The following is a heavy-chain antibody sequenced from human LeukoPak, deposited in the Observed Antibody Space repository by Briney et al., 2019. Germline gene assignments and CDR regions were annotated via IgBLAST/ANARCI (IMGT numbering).Heavy chain of an antibody. CDR3: ARGQGGPTSY. CDR1: GFTFSSYS. Sequence: PGGSLRLSCAASGFTFSSYSMNWVRQAPGKGLEWISYISSFSGTIDYADSVKGRFTITRDNAKNSLYLQMNSLRAEDTAVYYCARGQGGPTSYWGQGTLVTVSS. V-gene: IGHV3-48*01. J-gene: IGHJ4*02. CDR2: ISSFSGTI. D-gene: IGHD3-16*01.